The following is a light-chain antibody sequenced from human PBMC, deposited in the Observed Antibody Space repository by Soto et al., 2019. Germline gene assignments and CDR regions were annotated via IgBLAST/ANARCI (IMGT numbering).Light chain of an antibody. V-gene: IGLV2-14*01. J-gene: IGLJ2*01. Sequence: QSALTHPASVSGSPGQSITISCTGTSSDVGGYNYVSWYQQHPGKAPKLMIYDVSNRPSGVSNRFSGSKSGNTASLTVSGLQAEDEADYYCSSHTSSSTDVFGVGTKVTVL. CDR3: SSHTSSSTDV. CDR2: DVS. CDR1: SSDVGGYNY.